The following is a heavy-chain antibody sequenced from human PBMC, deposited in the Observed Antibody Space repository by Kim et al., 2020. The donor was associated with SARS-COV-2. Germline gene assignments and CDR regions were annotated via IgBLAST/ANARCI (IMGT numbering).Heavy chain of an antibody. CDR1: GGSISSGGYY. Sequence: SETLSLTCTVSGGSISSGGYYWSWIRQHPGKGLEWIGYIYYSGSTYYNPSLKSRVTISVDTSKNQFSLKLSSVTAADTAVYYCARVRVEQQGPNNWFDPWGQGTLVTVSS. V-gene: IGHV4-31*03. CDR2: IYYSGST. J-gene: IGHJ5*02. CDR3: ARVRVEQQGPNNWFDP. D-gene: IGHD6-13*01.